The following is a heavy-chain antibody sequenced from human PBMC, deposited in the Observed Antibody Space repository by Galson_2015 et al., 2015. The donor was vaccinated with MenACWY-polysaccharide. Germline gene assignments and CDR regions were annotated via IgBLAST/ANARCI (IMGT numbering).Heavy chain of an antibody. CDR1: GFSFSTFA. Sequence: SLRLSCAGSGFSFSTFAMNWVRQAPGKGLEWVSSINDNSRHIYYADSVQGRFAVSRDNTKNSLYLQMNSLRVEDTAVHYCASGETVGPTTGFDRWGQGTLVTVSS. V-gene: IGHV3-21*01. CDR2: INDNSRHI. CDR3: ASGETVGPTTGFDR. J-gene: IGHJ4*02. D-gene: IGHD1-26*01.